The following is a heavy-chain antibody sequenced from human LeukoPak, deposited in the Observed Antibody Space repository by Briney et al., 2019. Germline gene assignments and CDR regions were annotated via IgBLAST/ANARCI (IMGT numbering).Heavy chain of an antibody. CDR2: IYYSGST. CDR1: GGSISSRSYY. D-gene: IGHD3-22*01. V-gene: IGHV4-39*01. CDR3: ARTWYYYDSSGYYER. J-gene: IGHJ4*02. Sequence: PSETLSLTRTVSGGSISSRSYYWGWIRQPPGKGLEWIGRIYYSGSTYYNPSLKSRVTISVDTSKNQFSLKLSSVTAADTAVYYCARTWYYYDSSGYYERWGQGTLVTVSS.